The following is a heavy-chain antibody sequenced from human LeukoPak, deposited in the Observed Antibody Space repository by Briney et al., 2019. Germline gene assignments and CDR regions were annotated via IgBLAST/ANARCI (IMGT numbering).Heavy chain of an antibody. Sequence: GASVKGSCKASGYTFTSYGISWVRQAPGQGLEWMGWISAYNGNTNYAQKLQGRVTMTTDTSTSTAYMELRSLRSDDTAVYYCARGAIDYGDYDAFDIWGQGTMVTVSS. CDR2: ISAYNGNT. CDR3: ARGAIDYGDYDAFDI. J-gene: IGHJ3*02. V-gene: IGHV1-18*01. CDR1: GYTFTSYG. D-gene: IGHD4-17*01.